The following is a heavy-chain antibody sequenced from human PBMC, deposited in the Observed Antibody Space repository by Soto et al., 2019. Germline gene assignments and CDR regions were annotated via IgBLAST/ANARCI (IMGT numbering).Heavy chain of an antibody. CDR2: IYYSGST. CDR3: AREATTPIYYYYYGMDV. Sequence: SETLSLTCTVSGGSISSGGYYWSWIRQHPGKGLEWIGYIYYSGSTYYNPSLKSRVTISVDTSKNQFSLKLSSVTAADTAVYYCAREATTPIYYYYYGMDVWGQGTTVTVSS. D-gene: IGHD5-12*01. J-gene: IGHJ6*02. V-gene: IGHV4-31*03. CDR1: GGSISSGGYY.